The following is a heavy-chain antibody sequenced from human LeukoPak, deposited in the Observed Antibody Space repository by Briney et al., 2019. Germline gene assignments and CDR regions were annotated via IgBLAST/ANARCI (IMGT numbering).Heavy chain of an antibody. V-gene: IGHV3-30*18. J-gene: IGHJ3*01. CDR2: ISNDGNKK. CDR1: GFTFRAYA. Sequence: TGNSLRLSCTASGFTFRAYAMHWVRQAPGKGLEWVALISNDGNKKYYADSVKGRFTISRDNSKSSLDLQVNSLRVEDTAVYYCVKDLRRARGALDVWGQGTTVTVFS. CDR3: VKDLRRARGALDV.